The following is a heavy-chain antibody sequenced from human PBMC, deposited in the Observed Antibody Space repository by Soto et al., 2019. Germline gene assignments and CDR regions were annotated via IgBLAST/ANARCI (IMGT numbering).Heavy chain of an antibody. J-gene: IGHJ6*02. CDR3: TRDHSFDRSYYYGIDV. V-gene: IGHV1-18*01. Sequence: QVQLVQSGAEVKKPGASVKVSCKSSGYPFTHYGITWVRQAPGQGLEWMGWISPFNGNTNYGQTLQGRVTLTTDTSTSTVYMELRSLRSDDTAVYYCTRDHSFDRSYYYGIDVWGQGTTVTVSS. D-gene: IGHD3-10*01. CDR2: ISPFNGNT. CDR1: GYPFTHYG.